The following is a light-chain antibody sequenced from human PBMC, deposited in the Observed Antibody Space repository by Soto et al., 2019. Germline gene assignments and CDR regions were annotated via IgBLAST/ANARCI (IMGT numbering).Light chain of an antibody. Sequence: EIVMTQSPATLSVSPGERATLSCRASQSVSSNLAWYQQKPGQAPRLLIYGASTRATGIPARFSGSGSGTAFTSTIISLQSEEFAVFYCQQYNNWPPRTFGQGTKLEIK. CDR3: QQYNNWPPRT. V-gene: IGKV3-15*01. CDR1: QSVSSN. J-gene: IGKJ2*01. CDR2: GAS.